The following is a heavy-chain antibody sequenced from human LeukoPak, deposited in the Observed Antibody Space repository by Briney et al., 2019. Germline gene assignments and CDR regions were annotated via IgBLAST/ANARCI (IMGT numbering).Heavy chain of an antibody. Sequence: ASVKVSCKASGYTFTSYAMHWVRQAPGKRLAWLGWINAGNGNTKYSQKFQGRVTITRDTSASTAYMELSSLRSEDTAVYYCAITPIKNYYYGSGSPKPLDYYYGMDVWGKGTTVTVSS. D-gene: IGHD3-10*01. V-gene: IGHV1-3*01. J-gene: IGHJ6*04. CDR1: GYTFTSYA. CDR3: AITPIKNYYYGSGSPKPLDYYYGMDV. CDR2: INAGNGNT.